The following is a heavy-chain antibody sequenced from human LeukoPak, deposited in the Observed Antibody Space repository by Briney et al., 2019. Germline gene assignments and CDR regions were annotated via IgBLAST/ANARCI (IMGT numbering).Heavy chain of an antibody. V-gene: IGHV1-69*13. CDR2: IIPIFGTA. CDR3: AKDLSRITMVRGHFDY. Sequence: SSVKVSFKSSGGTFSSYAISWVRQAPGQGLEWMGGIIPIFGTANYSQKFQGRVTITADESTSTAYMAVSSLRSEDTAVYYCAKDLSRITMVRGHFDYWGQGTLVTVSS. J-gene: IGHJ4*02. CDR1: GGTFSSYA. D-gene: IGHD3-10*01.